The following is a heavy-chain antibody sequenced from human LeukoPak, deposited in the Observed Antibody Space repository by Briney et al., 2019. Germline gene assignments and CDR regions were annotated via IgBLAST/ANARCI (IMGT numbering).Heavy chain of an antibody. Sequence: GASVKVSCKASGYTFTSYDINWVRQATGQGLEWMGWINTNTGNPTYAQGFTGRFVFSLDTSVSTADLQISSLKAEDTAVYYCARDRSGGGTIGPFDYWGQGTLVTVSS. J-gene: IGHJ4*02. V-gene: IGHV7-4-1*02. CDR2: INTNTGNP. CDR1: GYTFTSYD. CDR3: ARDRSGGGTIGPFDY. D-gene: IGHD1-7*01.